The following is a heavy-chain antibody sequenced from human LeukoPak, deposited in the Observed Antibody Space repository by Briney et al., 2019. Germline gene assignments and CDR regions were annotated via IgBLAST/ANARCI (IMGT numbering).Heavy chain of an antibody. V-gene: IGHV4-61*01. D-gene: IGHD3-22*01. J-gene: IGHJ4*02. Sequence: PETLSLTCIVSGGSVSSDIYHWSWIRQAPGKGLEWIGHNGNANYNPSLKSRVTISVDTSKNQFSLKLSSVTAADTAVYYCARGARGSGSYDYWGQGTLVTVSS. CDR1: GGSVSSDIYH. CDR2: NGNA. CDR3: ARGARGSGSYDY.